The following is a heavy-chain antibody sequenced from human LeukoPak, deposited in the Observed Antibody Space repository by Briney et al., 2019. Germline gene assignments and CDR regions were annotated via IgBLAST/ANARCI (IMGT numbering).Heavy chain of an antibody. Sequence: SVKVSCKASGGTFSSYAISWVRQAPGQGLEWMGGIIPIFGTANYAQKFQGRVTITADESTSTAYMELSSLRSEDTAVYYCAREGLDSSGYCHFDYRGQGTLVTVSS. J-gene: IGHJ4*02. V-gene: IGHV1-69*01. D-gene: IGHD3-22*01. CDR1: GGTFSSYA. CDR2: IIPIFGTA. CDR3: AREGLDSSGYCHFDY.